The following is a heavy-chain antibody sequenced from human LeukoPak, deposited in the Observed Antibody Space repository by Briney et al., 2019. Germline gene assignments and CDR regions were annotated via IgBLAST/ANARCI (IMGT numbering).Heavy chain of an antibody. CDR1: GGSISSYS. Sequence: PSETLSLTCTVSGGSISSYSWSWIRQPAGKELEWIGRIYTSGSTNYNPSLKSRVTMSVDTSKNQFSLKLSSVTAADTAVYYCAREYILTGYRVYYYYYMDVWGKGTTVTVSS. CDR2: IYTSGST. D-gene: IGHD3-9*01. J-gene: IGHJ6*03. V-gene: IGHV4-4*07. CDR3: AREYILTGYRVYYYYYMDV.